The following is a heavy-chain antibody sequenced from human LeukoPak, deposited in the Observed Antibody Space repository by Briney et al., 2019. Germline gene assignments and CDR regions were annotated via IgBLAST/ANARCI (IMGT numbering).Heavy chain of an antibody. V-gene: IGHV1-69*04. J-gene: IGHJ4*02. CDR1: GGTFSSYA. CDR3: ASESSIAAAARPFDY. Sequence: GSSVKVSCKASGGTFSSYAISWVRQAPGQGLEWMGRIIPILGIANYAQKFQGRVTITADKSTSTAYMELSSLRSEDTAVYYCASESSIAAAARPFDYWGQETLVTVSS. CDR2: IIPILGIA. D-gene: IGHD6-13*01.